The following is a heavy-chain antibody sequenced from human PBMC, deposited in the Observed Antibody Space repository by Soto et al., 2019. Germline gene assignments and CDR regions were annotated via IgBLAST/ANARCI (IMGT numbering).Heavy chain of an antibody. CDR1: GFTFSNYW. CDR2: LNSDGSST. J-gene: IGHJ4*02. V-gene: IGHV3-74*01. CDR3: ARASGYDILTGYWLGYFDY. D-gene: IGHD3-9*01. Sequence: VQLVESGGGLVQPGGSLRLSCAASGFTFSNYWMHWVRQAPGKGLAWVSRLNSDGSSTSYADAVKGRFTISRDNTKNTLSLQMDSLRTEDSAVYYCARASGYDILTGYWLGYFDYWGRGTLVTVSS.